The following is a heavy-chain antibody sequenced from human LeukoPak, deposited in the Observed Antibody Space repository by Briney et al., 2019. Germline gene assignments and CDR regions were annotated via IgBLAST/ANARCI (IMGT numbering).Heavy chain of an antibody. J-gene: IGHJ3*02. CDR3: AAGMIIALDI. CDR2: ISFDGGKK. D-gene: IGHD3-22*01. V-gene: IGHV3-30*04. Sequence: GGSLRLSCADSGFTFSDYALHWVRQAPGKGLEWVAVISFDGGKKFYADSVKGRFTISRDNSKNTLYLQMNSLRAEDTAVYYCAAGMIIALDIWGQGTMVTVSS. CDR1: GFTFSDYA.